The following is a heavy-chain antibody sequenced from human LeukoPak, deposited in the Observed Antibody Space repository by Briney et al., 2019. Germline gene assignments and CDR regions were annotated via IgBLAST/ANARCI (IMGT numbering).Heavy chain of an antibody. Sequence: PGGSLRLSLAPAGSTLSSYWMDWVRQAPGKGLVWVSRIKSDESTTTYTGGVTGRSTISRDNATNTLYPQMNRLRAEYTAVYYCARAVDTHFDYWGQGTLVTVSS. D-gene: IGHD5-18*01. CDR1: GSTLSSYW. CDR3: ARAVDTHFDY. CDR2: IKSDESTT. V-gene: IGHV3-74*01. J-gene: IGHJ4*02.